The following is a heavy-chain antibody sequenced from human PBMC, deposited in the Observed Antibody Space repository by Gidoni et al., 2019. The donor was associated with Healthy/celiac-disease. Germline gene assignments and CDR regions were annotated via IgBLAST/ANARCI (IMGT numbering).Heavy chain of an antibody. Sequence: EVQLVQSGAEVKKPGESLKISCKGSGYSVTSYWIGWVRQMPGKGLEWMGIIYPGDSDTRYSPSFQGQVTISADKSISTAYLQWSSLKASDTAMYYCARHPPPVRGVMVWYFDLWGRGTLVTVSS. CDR3: ARHPPPVRGVMVWYFDL. CDR2: IYPGDSDT. D-gene: IGHD3-10*01. CDR1: GYSVTSYW. V-gene: IGHV5-51*01. J-gene: IGHJ2*01.